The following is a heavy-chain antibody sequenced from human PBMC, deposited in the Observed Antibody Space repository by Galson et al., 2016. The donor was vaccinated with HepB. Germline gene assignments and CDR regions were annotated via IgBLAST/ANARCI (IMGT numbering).Heavy chain of an antibody. CDR3: ARDPGFRNGMNV. Sequence: SLRLSCAASGFIVSNDYMNWVRQAPGKGLEWLSASYGDGSTYYAESVRGRFTISRDNSKNSVFLQMNNLRAEDTAGYYCARDPGFRNGMNVWGQGTTVTVSS. CDR1: GFIVSNDY. J-gene: IGHJ6*02. CDR2: SYGDGST. V-gene: IGHV3-53*01.